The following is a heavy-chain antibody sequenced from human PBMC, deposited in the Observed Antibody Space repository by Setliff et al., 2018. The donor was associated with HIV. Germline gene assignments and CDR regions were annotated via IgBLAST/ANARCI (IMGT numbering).Heavy chain of an antibody. V-gene: IGHV1-46*01. CDR1: GYIFTSYY. CDR2: INPSGGST. Sequence: ASVKVSCKASGYIFTSYYIHWVRQAPGQGLEWMGIINPSGGSTTYAQKFQGRVTMTRDTSTSTVYMELSSLRSEDTAVYYCARGGGSTVAHSPLDYWGQGSPVTGS. D-gene: IGHD4-17*01. J-gene: IGHJ4*02. CDR3: ARGGGSTVAHSPLDY.